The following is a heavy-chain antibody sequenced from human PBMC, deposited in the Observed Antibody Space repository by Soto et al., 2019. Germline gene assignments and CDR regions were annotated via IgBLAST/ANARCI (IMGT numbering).Heavy chain of an antibody. Sequence: DVLLVESGGGLVQPGGSLRLSCTTSGFTFSTYDMHWVRQVTGKGLEWVSGIVVAGDTYYPDSVKGRFTISGENSKNSLYLQMDSLRVDDTAVYYCARRGIDTMSGFDALYVWGLGTKVTVSS. V-gene: IGHV3-13*01. CDR1: GFTFSTYD. CDR2: IVVAGDT. CDR3: ARRGIDTMSGFDALYV. J-gene: IGHJ3*01. D-gene: IGHD6-25*01.